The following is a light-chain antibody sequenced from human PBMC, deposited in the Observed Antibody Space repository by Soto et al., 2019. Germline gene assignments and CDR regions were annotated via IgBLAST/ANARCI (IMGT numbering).Light chain of an antibody. CDR2: AS. Sequence: EIVLTQSPGTLSLSPGKRATLSCRASQSVSDMYLAWYQQKPGQAPRLLIYASNRATGIPDRFSGSGSGTDFTLTISRLEPEDFAVYYCQHYGTSALFGPGTKVEIK. J-gene: IGKJ3*01. CDR1: QSVSDMY. V-gene: IGKV3-20*01. CDR3: QHYGTSAL.